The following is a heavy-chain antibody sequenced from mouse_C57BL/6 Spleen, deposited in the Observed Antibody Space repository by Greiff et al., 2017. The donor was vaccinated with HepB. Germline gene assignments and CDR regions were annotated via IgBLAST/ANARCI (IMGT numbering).Heavy chain of an antibody. V-gene: IGHV1-74*01. D-gene: IGHD1-2*01. CDR3: APHHYRFAY. CDR2: IHPSDSDT. CDR1: GYTFTSYW. J-gene: IGHJ3*01. Sequence: QVQLQQSGAELVKPGASVKVSCKASGYTFTSYWMHWVKQRPGQGLEWIGRIHPSDSDTNYNQKFKGKATLTVDKYSSTAYMQLSSLTSEGSAVYYCAPHHYRFAYWGQGTLVTVSA.